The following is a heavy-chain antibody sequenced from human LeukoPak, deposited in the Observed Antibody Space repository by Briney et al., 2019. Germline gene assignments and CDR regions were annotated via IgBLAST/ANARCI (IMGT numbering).Heavy chain of an antibody. CDR2: INPSGGST. CDR3: ARAHGGKTYYYYYMDV. J-gene: IGHJ6*03. Sequence: ASVKVSCKASGYTFTSYYMHWVRQAPGQGLEWMGIINPSGGSTSYAQKFQGRVTMTRDMSTSTVYMELSSLRSEDTAVYYCARAHGGKTYYYYYMDVWGKGTTVTVSS. D-gene: IGHD4-23*01. V-gene: IGHV1-46*01. CDR1: GYTFTSYY.